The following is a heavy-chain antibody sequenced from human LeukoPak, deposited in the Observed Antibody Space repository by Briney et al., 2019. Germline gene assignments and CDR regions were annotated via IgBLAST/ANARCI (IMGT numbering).Heavy chain of an antibody. J-gene: IGHJ6*02. CDR3: ARVMLPDYYYGMDV. D-gene: IGHD2-8*01. CDR2: IYYSGST. CDR1: GGSISSGGYY. V-gene: IGHV4-31*03. Sequence: SETLSLTCTVSGGSISSGGYYWSWIRQHPGKGLEWIGYIYYSGSTYYNPSLKSRVTISVDTSKNQFSLKLTSVTAADTAVYYCARVMLPDYYYGMDVWGQGTTVTVSS.